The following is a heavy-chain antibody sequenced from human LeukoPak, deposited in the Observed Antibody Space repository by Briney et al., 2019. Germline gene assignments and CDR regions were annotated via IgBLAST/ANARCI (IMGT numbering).Heavy chain of an antibody. CDR1: GFTFSTYG. Sequence: PGGSLRLSCAASGFTFSTYGMHWVRQAPGKGLEWVAFMSYDGSNQNLVDSVKGRFTISRDNSKNTLYLQMNSLRAEDTAVYYCAKDREASWATDYWGQGTLVTVSS. CDR3: AKDREASWATDY. V-gene: IGHV3-30*18. J-gene: IGHJ4*02. D-gene: IGHD7-27*01. CDR2: MSYDGSNQ.